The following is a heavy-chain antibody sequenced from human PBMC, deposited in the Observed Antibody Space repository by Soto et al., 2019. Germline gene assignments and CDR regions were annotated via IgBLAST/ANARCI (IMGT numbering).Heavy chain of an antibody. J-gene: IGHJ6*02. V-gene: IGHV1-3*01. CDR3: ARFPIGYYYYGMDV. D-gene: IGHD3-16*01. Sequence: QVQLVQSGAEVKKPGASVKVSCKASGYTFTSYAMHWVRQAPGQRLEWMGWINAGNGNTKYSQKFQGRVTITRDTSASTAYMEVSSLRSEDTAVYYCARFPIGYYYYGMDVWGQGTTVTVSS. CDR2: INAGNGNT. CDR1: GYTFTSYA.